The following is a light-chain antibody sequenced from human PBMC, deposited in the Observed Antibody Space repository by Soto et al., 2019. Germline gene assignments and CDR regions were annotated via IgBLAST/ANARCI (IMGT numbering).Light chain of an antibody. Sequence: EIVLTQSPGTLSLSPGEIATLSCRASQSVSNYLAWYQRKPGQAPRLLIYGASSRATGIPDRFSGSGSGTDFTLTISRLEPEDFAVYYCHQYGGSPQTFGQGTKVEIK. CDR1: QSVSNY. CDR2: GAS. CDR3: HQYGGSPQT. J-gene: IGKJ1*01. V-gene: IGKV3-20*01.